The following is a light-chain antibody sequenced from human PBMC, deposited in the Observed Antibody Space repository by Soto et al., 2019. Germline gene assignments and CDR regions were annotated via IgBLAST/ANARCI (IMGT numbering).Light chain of an antibody. CDR1: SSDVGSYDL. CDR3: CSYAGSSTFV. V-gene: IGLV2-23*03. Sequence: QSVLTQPASVSGSPGQSLTISCTGTSSDVGSYDLVSWYQQRPGKAPKLMIYEGTKRPSGVSIRFSGPKSGNTASLTISGLQAEEEADYYCCSYAGSSTFVFGTGTKVTVL. J-gene: IGLJ1*01. CDR2: EGT.